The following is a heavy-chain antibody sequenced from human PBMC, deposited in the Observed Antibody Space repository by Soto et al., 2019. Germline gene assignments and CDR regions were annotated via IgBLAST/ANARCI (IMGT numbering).Heavy chain of an antibody. CDR3: ARLTSDHRDYTYGYDYLDY. CDR1: GYNFPTYW. J-gene: IGHJ4*02. V-gene: IGHV5-51*01. Sequence: PGASVKISCKGSGYNFPTYWIAWVRQMVGKGMEWMGIFYPGDSYTRYSPSFQGQVTISGDKSISTAYLQWISLKASDTAIYYCARLTSDHRDYTYGYDYLDYWGPGTLVTVSS. D-gene: IGHD5-18*01. CDR2: FYPGDSYT.